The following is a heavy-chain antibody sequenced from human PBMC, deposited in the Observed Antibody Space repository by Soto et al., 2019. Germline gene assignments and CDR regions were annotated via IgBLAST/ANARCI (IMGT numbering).Heavy chain of an antibody. CDR3: ARHNRDGYNYWYYYYGMDV. CDR2: IYPGDSDT. CDR1: GYSFTSYW. Sequence: GESLKISCQGSGYSFTSYWIGWVRQMPGKGLEWMGIIYPGDSDTRYSPSFQGQVTISADKSISTAYLQWSSLKASDTAMYYCARHNRDGYNYWYYYYGMDVWGQGTTVTVSS. V-gene: IGHV5-51*01. J-gene: IGHJ6*02. D-gene: IGHD5-12*01.